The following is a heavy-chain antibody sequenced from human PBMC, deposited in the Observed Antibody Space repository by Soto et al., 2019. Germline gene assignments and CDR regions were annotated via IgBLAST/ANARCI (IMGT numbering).Heavy chain of an antibody. CDR1: GFAFSSYG. J-gene: IGHJ6*02. V-gene: IGHV3-30*03. D-gene: IGHD1-26*01. CDR3: ARGVRGSYYTGMDV. Sequence: GGSLRLSCAASGFAFSSYGMHWFRQAPGKGLEWVAVISYDGSNKYYADSVKGRFTISRDNSKNTLYLQMNSLRAEDTAVYYCARGVRGSYYTGMDVWGQGTTVTVSS. CDR2: ISYDGSNK.